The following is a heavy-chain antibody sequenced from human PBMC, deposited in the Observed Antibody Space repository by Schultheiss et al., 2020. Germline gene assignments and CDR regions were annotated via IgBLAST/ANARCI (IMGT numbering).Heavy chain of an antibody. CDR3: ARRLGRGSLDY. Sequence: ASVKVSCKASGGTFSSYTISWVRQAPGQGLEWMGWINTNTGNPTYAQGFTGRFVFSLDTSVSTAYLQIYSLNAEDTAVYYCARRLGRGSLDYWGQGTLVTVSS. V-gene: IGHV7-4-1*01. CDR1: GGTFSSYT. D-gene: IGHD3-10*01. CDR2: INTNTGNP. J-gene: IGHJ4*02.